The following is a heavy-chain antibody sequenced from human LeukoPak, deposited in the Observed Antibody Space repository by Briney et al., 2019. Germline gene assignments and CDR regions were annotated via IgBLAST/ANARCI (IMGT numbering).Heavy chain of an antibody. CDR3: ARSPQYFDSLLDGDSRYYFDY. V-gene: IGHV4-59*01. D-gene: IGHD3-9*01. J-gene: IGHJ4*02. CDR1: NGSISSYY. CDR2: VYYNKRT. Sequence: SETLSLTCTVSNGSISSYYWSWIRQPPGKGLEWIGYVYYNKRTNSNPSLKSRVTLSVDTSKNEFSLKLTSMTAADTAVYFCARSPQYFDSLLDGDSRYYFDYWGQGTLVTVSS.